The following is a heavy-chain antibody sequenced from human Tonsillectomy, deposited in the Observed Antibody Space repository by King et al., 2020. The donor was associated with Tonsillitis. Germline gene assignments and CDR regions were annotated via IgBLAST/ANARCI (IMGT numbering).Heavy chain of an antibody. CDR3: ARGKRLGPTMNYFDY. Sequence: QLVQSGAEVKRPGATVKIACKVSGYTFTDYYMHWVQQAPGKGLEWMGLVDPEDGEIIYAQKFQGRVTITAATSTDTTYMELRSLRFDDAGVYYCARGKRLGPTMNYFDYWGRGTLVTVSS. D-gene: IGHD1-26*01. CDR2: VDPEDGEI. CDR1: GYTFTDYY. J-gene: IGHJ4*02. V-gene: IGHV1-69-2*01.